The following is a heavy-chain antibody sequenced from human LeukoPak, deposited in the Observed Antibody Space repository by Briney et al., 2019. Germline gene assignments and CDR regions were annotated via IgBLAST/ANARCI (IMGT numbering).Heavy chain of an antibody. CDR2: IYSGGST. D-gene: IGHD2-2*01. J-gene: IGHJ4*02. Sequence: GGSLRLSCAASGFTVSSNYMSWVRQAPGKGLEWVSVIYSGGSTYYADSVKGRFTISRDNSKNTLYLQMNSLRAEDTAVYYCARVRYCSSTSCYGPHFDYWGQGTLVTVSS. CDR1: GFTVSSNY. V-gene: IGHV3-66*01. CDR3: ARVRYCSSTSCYGPHFDY.